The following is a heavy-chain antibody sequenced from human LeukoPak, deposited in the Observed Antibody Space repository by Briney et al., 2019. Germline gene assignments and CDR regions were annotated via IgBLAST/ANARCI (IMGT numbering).Heavy chain of an antibody. CDR3: AREKSGSYSVNWFDP. D-gene: IGHD1-26*01. V-gene: IGHV4-59*01. CDR1: GGSISSYY. J-gene: IGHJ5*02. CDR2: IYYSGST. Sequence: SETLSLTCTVSGGSISSYYWSWVRQPPGKGLEWIGYIYYSGSTNYNPSLKSRVTISVDTSKNQFSLKLSPVTAADTAVYYCAREKSGSYSVNWFDPWGQGTLVTVSS.